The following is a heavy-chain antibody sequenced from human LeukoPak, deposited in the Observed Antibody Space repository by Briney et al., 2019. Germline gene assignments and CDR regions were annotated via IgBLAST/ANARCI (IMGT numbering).Heavy chain of an antibody. CDR1: GFSLRTSGVG. V-gene: IGHV2-5*01. CDR3: AHLADFWSGYFYFDY. CDR2: LYWNDDK. D-gene: IGHD3-3*01. Sequence: SGPTLVNPTQTLTLTCTFSGFSLRTSGVGVGWIRQPPGKALAWLALLYWNDDKRYSPSLKSRLTITKDTSKNQVVLTMTNMDPVDTATYYCAHLADFWSGYFYFDYWGQGTLVTVSS. J-gene: IGHJ4*02.